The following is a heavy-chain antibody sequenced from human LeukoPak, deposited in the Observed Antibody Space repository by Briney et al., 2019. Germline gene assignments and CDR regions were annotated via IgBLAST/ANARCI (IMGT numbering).Heavy chain of an antibody. CDR2: IYYSGST. CDR1: GGSISSSSYY. D-gene: IGHD3-3*01. Sequence: SETLSLTCTVSGGSISSSSYYWGWIRQPPGKGLEWIGSIYYSGSTYYNPSLKSRVTISVDTSKNQFSLKLSSVTAADTAVCYCARLGVLRFLEWLLLGDYWGQGTLVTVSS. V-gene: IGHV4-39*01. J-gene: IGHJ4*02. CDR3: ARLGVLRFLEWLLLGDY.